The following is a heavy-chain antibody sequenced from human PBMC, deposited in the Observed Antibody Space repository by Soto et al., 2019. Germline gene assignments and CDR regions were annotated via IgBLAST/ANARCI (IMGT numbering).Heavy chain of an antibody. CDR2: INHSGRV. V-gene: IGHV4-34*01. Sequence: SETLSLTCAVYGGSFSGHSWTWIRQSPGKGLEWIGDINHSGRVNYSPSLKSRVTISPDTSKNQFSLTLSAVTAADTAMYYCSTRAYDTNGYYRFDPWGQGTLVTVSS. CDR3: STRAYDTNGYYRFDP. CDR1: GGSFSGHS. J-gene: IGHJ5*01. D-gene: IGHD3-22*01.